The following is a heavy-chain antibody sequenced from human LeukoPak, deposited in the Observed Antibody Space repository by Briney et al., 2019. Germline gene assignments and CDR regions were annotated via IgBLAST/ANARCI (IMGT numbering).Heavy chain of an antibody. Sequence: AASVKVSCKASGYTFTSYGISWVRHAPGQGHEWMGWISAYNGNTNYAQKLQGRVTMTTDTSTSTAYMELRSLRSDDTAVYYCARAGAAADAFDIWGQGTMVTVSS. V-gene: IGHV1-18*01. D-gene: IGHD1-26*01. CDR1: GYTFTSYG. CDR3: ARAGAAADAFDI. J-gene: IGHJ3*02. CDR2: ISAYNGNT.